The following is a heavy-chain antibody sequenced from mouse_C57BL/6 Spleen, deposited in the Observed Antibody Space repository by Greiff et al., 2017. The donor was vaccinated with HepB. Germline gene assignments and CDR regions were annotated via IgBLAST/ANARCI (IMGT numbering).Heavy chain of an antibody. Sequence: QVQLQQSGAELVKPGASVKMSCKASGYTFTSYWITWVKQRPGQGLEWIGDIYPGSGSTNYNEKFKSKATLTVDTSSSTAYMQLSSLTSEDSAVYYCARGARSYGVYYYAMDYWGQGTSVTVSS. J-gene: IGHJ4*01. D-gene: IGHD1-1*01. CDR1: GYTFTSYW. V-gene: IGHV1-55*01. CDR3: ARGARSYGVYYYAMDY. CDR2: IYPGSGST.